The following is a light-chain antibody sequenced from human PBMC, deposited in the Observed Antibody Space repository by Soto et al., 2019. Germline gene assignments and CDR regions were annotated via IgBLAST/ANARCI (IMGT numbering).Light chain of an antibody. CDR3: QVWDSGSGV. V-gene: IGLV3-21*02. J-gene: IGLJ1*01. Sequence: SYDLTQPPSVSVAPGQTASIIFGGIHIGSKSVHWYQQKSGQAPVLVVYNDSDRPSGIPDRFSGSNSGNTATLTISRVEAGDEADYYCQVWDSGSGVFGAGTKVTVL. CDR1: HIGSKS. CDR2: NDS.